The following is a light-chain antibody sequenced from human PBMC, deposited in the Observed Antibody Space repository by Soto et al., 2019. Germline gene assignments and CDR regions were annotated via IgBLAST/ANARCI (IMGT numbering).Light chain of an antibody. J-gene: IGKJ5*01. V-gene: IGKV1-13*02. CDR2: DVS. CDR3: QQGSTTPIT. Sequence: AIQLTHSPASLSSSVGDRVTITFRASQGISSALAWYQQKPGKAPKLLIYDVSSLESGVPSRFNASGSGTDFTLSISSLQPEDFSTYYCQQGSTTPITFGLGTRLDI. CDR1: QGISSA.